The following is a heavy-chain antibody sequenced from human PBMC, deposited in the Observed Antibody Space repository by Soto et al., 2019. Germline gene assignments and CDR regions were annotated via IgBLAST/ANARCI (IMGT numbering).Heavy chain of an antibody. J-gene: IGHJ6*02. V-gene: IGHV3-33*01. CDR3: ARDAAAAVEYYYYYYGMDV. CDR2: IWYDGSNK. CDR1: GFTFSSYG. D-gene: IGHD6-13*01. Sequence: QVQLVESGGGVVQPGRSLRLSCAASGFTFSSYGMHWVRQAPGKGLEWVAVIWYDGSNKYYADSVKGRFTISRDNSKNTLYLQMNSLRAEDTAVYYCARDAAAAVEYYYYYYGMDVWGQGTTVTVSS.